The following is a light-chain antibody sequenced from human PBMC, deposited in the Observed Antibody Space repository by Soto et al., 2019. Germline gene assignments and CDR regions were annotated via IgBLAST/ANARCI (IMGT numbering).Light chain of an antibody. J-gene: IGKJ1*01. CDR3: QQYYSYPRT. CDR2: AAS. V-gene: IGKV1-8*01. CDR1: QGISSY. Sequence: AIRMTQSPSSLSASTGDRVTITCRASQGISSYLAWYQQKPGKAPKLLIYAASTLQSGVPSRFSGSGSGTDFTLTISCLQSXXXATYYCQQYYSYPRTFGQGTKVEIK.